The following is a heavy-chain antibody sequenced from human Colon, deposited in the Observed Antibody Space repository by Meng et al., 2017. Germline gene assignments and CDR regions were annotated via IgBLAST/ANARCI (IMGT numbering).Heavy chain of an antibody. D-gene: IGHD2-8*02. J-gene: IGHJ5*01. V-gene: IGHV3-23*01. CDR1: GFTLANYG. CDR2: ISNGVENK. Sequence: GESLKISCRTSGFTLANYGMGWIRQAPGKGLEWVATISNGVENKHYADSVMGRFTVSRDNSKNTVFLQLASLTAEDTAGYYCVRDCCTDIVPIDSWGQGTVVTVSS. CDR3: VRDCCTDIVPIDS.